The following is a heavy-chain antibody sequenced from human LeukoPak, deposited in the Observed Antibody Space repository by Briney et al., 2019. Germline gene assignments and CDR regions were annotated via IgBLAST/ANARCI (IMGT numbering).Heavy chain of an antibody. CDR1: GFAFSTYA. V-gene: IGHV3-23*01. CDR3: AKDQSYGFDY. Sequence: GGSLRLSCAASGFAFSTYAMSWVRQAPGKGLEWVSALSGSGGSTYYADSVKGRFTISRDNSKNTLYLQMSSLRAEDTVVYYCAKDQSYGFDYWGQGTLVTVSS. D-gene: IGHD5-18*01. J-gene: IGHJ4*02. CDR2: LSGSGGST.